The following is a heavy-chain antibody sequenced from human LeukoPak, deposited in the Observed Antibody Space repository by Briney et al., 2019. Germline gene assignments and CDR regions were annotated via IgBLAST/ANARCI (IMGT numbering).Heavy chain of an antibody. J-gene: IGHJ4*02. CDR3: AKPSCLEWPWGSWDY. CDR1: GFTFSSYG. Sequence: GGSLRLSCAASGFTFSSYGMHWVRQAPGEGLEWVAFIRYDGSNKYYADSVKGRLTIPRDNSKNTRYLQMNSLRAEDTAVYYCAKPSCLEWPWGSWDYWGQGTLVTVSS. V-gene: IGHV3-30*02. D-gene: IGHD3-3*01. CDR2: IRYDGSNK.